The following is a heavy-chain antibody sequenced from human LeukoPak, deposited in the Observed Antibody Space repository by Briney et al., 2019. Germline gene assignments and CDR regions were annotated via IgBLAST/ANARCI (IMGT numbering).Heavy chain of an antibody. Sequence: PGGSLRLSRAASGFTFGSYSMNWVRQAPGKGLEWVSSISSSSSYIYYADSVKGRFTISRDNAKNSLYLQMNSLRAEDTAVYYCARDRSEGPMDVWGKGTTVTVSS. D-gene: IGHD3-3*01. CDR1: GFTFGSYS. CDR3: ARDRSEGPMDV. V-gene: IGHV3-21*01. CDR2: ISSSSSYI. J-gene: IGHJ6*03.